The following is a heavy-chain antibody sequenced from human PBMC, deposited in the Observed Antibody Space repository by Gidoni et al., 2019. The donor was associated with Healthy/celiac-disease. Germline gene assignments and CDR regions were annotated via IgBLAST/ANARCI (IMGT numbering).Heavy chain of an antibody. CDR1: GFTFSSYG. V-gene: IGHV3-30*18. J-gene: IGHJ4*02. D-gene: IGHD5-18*01. CDR3: AKDLSYGYSYGASYLDQ. Sequence: QVQLVESGGGVVQPGRSLRLSCAASGFTFSSYGMHWVRQAPGKGLEWMAVISYDGSDKYYADSVKGRFNISRDSSKNTLYLQMHSLRAEDTAVYYCAKDLSYGYSYGASYLDQWGQGTLVTVSS. CDR2: ISYDGSDK.